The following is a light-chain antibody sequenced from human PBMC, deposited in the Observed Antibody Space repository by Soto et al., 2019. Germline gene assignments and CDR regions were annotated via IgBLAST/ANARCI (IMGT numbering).Light chain of an antibody. Sequence: QTVVTQEPSFSVSPGGTVTLTCGLSSGSVSTSYYPSWYQQTPGQATRTLIYSTNTRSSGVPDRFSVSILGNKAALTITGAQADDESDYYCVLYMGSGSVVFGGGTKVTVL. CDR2: STN. V-gene: IGLV8-61*01. CDR1: SGSVSTSYY. J-gene: IGLJ2*01. CDR3: VLYMGSGSVV.